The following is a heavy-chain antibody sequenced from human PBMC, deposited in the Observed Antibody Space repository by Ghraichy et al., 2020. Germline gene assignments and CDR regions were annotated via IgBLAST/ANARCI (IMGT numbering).Heavy chain of an antibody. CDR2: ISSSSSYI. Sequence: GGSLRLSCAASGFTFSSYSMNWVRQAPGKGLEWVSSISSSSSYIYYADSVKGRFTISRDNAKNSLYLQMNSLRAEDTAVYYCARGGGYYYGSGSYFYWGQGTLVTVSS. CDR1: GFTFSSYS. D-gene: IGHD3-10*01. V-gene: IGHV3-21*01. J-gene: IGHJ4*02. CDR3: ARGGGYYYGSGSYFY.